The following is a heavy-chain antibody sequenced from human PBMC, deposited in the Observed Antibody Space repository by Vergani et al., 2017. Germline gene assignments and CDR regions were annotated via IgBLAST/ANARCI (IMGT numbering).Heavy chain of an antibody. CDR3: ARDPLYSTTWPFLLLDMDV. V-gene: IGHV4-61*02. D-gene: IGHD6-13*01. J-gene: IGHJ6*02. CDR2: FYTGGGT. CDR1: GGSISSGSYY. Sequence: QVQLQESGPGLVRPSQTLSLTCTVSGGSISSGSYYWSWFRQPAGKGLEWIGRFYTGGGTSYNPSLKSRVTISVYTSKNQFPLQLSSVTAADTAVYYCARDPLYSTTWPFLLLDMDVWGQGTTVTVSS.